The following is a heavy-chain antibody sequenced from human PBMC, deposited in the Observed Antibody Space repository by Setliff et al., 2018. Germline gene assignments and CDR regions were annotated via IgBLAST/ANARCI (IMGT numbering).Heavy chain of an antibody. CDR2: IKQDGSVK. CDR1: GFTFSSYW. D-gene: IGHD3-10*01. Sequence: GGSLSLSCAASGFTFSSYWMNWVRQAPGKGLEWVANIKQDGSVKNYVDSVKGRXSISRXXXXNXXXXXXXSLRAEDTAVYYCARDPFGNPVFDPWGQGTLVTVSS. CDR3: ARDPFGNPVFDP. V-gene: IGHV3-7*01. J-gene: IGHJ5*02.